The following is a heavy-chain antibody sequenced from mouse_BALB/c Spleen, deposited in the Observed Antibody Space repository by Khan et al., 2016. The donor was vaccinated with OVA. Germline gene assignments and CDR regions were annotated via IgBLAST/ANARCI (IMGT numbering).Heavy chain of an antibody. V-gene: IGHV3-2*02. Sequence: QLQEAGPGLVKPSQSLSLTCTVTGFSITSDYAWNWIRQSPGNKLEWMGYITYSGSTSYTPSLKSRFSITRDTSKHQSFLQLNSLTTEDTATYYCARGRAYWGQGTLVTVSA. CDR1: GFSITSDYA. D-gene: IGHD3-3*01. CDR3: ARGRAY. J-gene: IGHJ3*01. CDR2: ITYSGST.